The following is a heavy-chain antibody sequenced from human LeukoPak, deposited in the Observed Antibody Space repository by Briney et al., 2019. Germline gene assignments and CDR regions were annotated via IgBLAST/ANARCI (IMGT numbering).Heavy chain of an antibody. V-gene: IGHV7-4-1*02. CDR3: ATEIRGNQGY. CDR1: GYTFTSYA. D-gene: IGHD4-23*01. J-gene: IGHJ4*02. Sequence: ASVTLSCTASGYTFTSYAMNWVRQAPGQGLEWMGWINTNTGNPTYAQGFTGRFVFSLDTPVSTAYLQISSLKAEDTAVYYCATEIRGNQGYWGQGTLVTVSS. CDR2: INTNTGNP.